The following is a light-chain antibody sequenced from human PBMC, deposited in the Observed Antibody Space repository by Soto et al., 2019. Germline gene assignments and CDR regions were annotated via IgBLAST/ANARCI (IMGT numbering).Light chain of an antibody. CDR3: QLYGSSPPWT. Sequence: EIVWTQSPGTLSLSPGERATLSCRASQSVSSSYLAWYQQKPGQAPRLLIYGASSRATGIPDRFSGSGSGTDFTLIISRLEPEDFAVYYCQLYGSSPPWTFGQGTKVEIK. J-gene: IGKJ1*01. CDR2: GAS. CDR1: QSVSSSY. V-gene: IGKV3-20*01.